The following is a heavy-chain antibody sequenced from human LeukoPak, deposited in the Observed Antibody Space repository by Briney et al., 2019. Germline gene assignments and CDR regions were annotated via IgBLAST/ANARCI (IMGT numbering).Heavy chain of an antibody. CDR1: GGSISRYY. CDR2: IYYSGST. V-gene: IGHV4-59*08. Sequence: PSETLSLTCTVSGGSISRYYWSWIRQPPGKGLEWIGYIYYSGSTNYNPSLKSRVTISVDTSQNQFSLKLSSVTAADTAVYYCAASARLVLQESVYWGPGTLVTVSS. D-gene: IGHD6-19*01. J-gene: IGHJ4*02. CDR3: AASARLVLQESVY.